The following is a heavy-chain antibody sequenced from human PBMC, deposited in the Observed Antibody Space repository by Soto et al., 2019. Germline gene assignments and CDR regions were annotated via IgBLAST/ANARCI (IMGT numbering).Heavy chain of an antibody. CDR1: GFTFSSYA. V-gene: IGHV3-23*01. D-gene: IGHD3-9*01. Sequence: GGSLRLSCAASGFTFSSYAMSWVRQAPGKGLEWVSAISGSGGSTYYADSVKGRFTISRDNSKNTLYLQMNSLRAEDTAVYYCAKDGNDILFYYYYMDVWGKETTVTVSS. CDR3: AKDGNDILFYYYYMDV. J-gene: IGHJ6*03. CDR2: ISGSGGST.